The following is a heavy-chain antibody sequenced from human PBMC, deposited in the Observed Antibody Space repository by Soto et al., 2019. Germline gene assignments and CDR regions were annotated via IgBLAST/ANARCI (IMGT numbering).Heavy chain of an antibody. CDR2: ISGSGGST. V-gene: IGHV3-23*01. D-gene: IGHD3-3*01. J-gene: IGHJ4*02. CDR1: GFTFSSYA. CDR3: AKPHYDFWSGYYTSYFDY. Sequence: GGSLRLSCAASGFTFSSYAMSWVRQAPGKGLEWVSAISGSGGSTYYADSVKGRFTISRDSSKNTLYLQMNSLRAEDTAVYYCAKPHYDFWSGYYTSYFDYWGQGTLVTVSS.